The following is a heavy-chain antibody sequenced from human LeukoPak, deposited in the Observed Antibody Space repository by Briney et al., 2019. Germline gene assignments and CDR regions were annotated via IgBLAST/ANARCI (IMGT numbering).Heavy chain of an antibody. Sequence: PGGSLRLSCAASGFTFSRSWMTWVRQAPGKGLEWVASINEDGSEIHYVDSVKGRFTISRDDAKKSLDLQMNSLRAEDTAVYFCARYSEVYYYVDVWGAGTTVIVSS. V-gene: IGHV3-7*01. D-gene: IGHD2-21*01. CDR2: INEDGSEI. J-gene: IGHJ6*03. CDR3: ARYSEVYYYVDV. CDR1: GFTFSRSW.